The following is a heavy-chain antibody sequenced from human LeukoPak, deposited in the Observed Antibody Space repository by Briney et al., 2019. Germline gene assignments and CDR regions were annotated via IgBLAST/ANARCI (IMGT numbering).Heavy chain of an antibody. CDR1: GFTFSSYS. Sequence: GGSLRLSCAASGFTFSSYSMNWVRQAPGKGLEWVSSISGSSSYIYYADSVKGRFTISRDNAKNSLHLQMSSLRAEDTAVYCCARDSANVVGAKSIFDYWGQGALVTVSS. V-gene: IGHV3-21*01. CDR3: ARDSANVVGAKSIFDY. J-gene: IGHJ4*02. D-gene: IGHD1-26*01. CDR2: ISGSSSYI.